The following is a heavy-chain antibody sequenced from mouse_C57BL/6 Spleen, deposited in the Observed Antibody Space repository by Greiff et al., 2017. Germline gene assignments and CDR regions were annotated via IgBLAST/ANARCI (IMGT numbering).Heavy chain of an antibody. Sequence: VMLVESGPGLVQPSQSLSITCTVSGFSLTSYGVHWVRQSPGKGLEWLGVIWGGGSTDYNAAFMSRLSITKDNSKSQVFFKMNSLQADDTAIYYCAKNNQYYYAMDYWGQGTSVTVSS. CDR3: AKNNQYYYAMDY. CDR1: GFSLTSYG. V-gene: IGHV2-5*01. CDR2: IWGGGST. J-gene: IGHJ4*01.